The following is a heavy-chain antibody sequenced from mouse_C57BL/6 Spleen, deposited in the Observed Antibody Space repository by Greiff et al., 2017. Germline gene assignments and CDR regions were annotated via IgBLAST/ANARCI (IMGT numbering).Heavy chain of an antibody. CDR2: IWGDGST. D-gene: IGHD2-2*01. J-gene: IGHJ4*01. CDR3: ARPGLRRGYYAMDY. CDR1: GFSLTSYG. V-gene: IGHV2-3*01. Sequence: VQVVESGPGLVAPSQSLSITCTVSGFSLTSYGVSWVRQPPGKGLEWLGVIWGDGSTNYHSALISRLSISKDNSKSQVFLKLNSLQTDDTATYYCARPGLRRGYYAMDYWGQGTSVTVSS.